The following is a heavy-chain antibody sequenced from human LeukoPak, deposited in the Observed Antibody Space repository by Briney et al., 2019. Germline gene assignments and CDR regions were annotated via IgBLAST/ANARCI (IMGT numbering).Heavy chain of an antibody. J-gene: IGHJ4*02. CDR2: INPNSGGT. V-gene: IGHV1-2*02. CDR3: ARDGGYSSSWYPVFDY. CDR1: GYTFTGYY. Sequence: GASVKVSCKAPGYTFTGYYMHWVRQAPGQGLEWMGWINPNSGGTNYAQKFQGRVTMTRDTSISTAYMELSRLRSDDTAVYYCARDGGYSSSWYPVFDYWGQGTLVTVSS. D-gene: IGHD6-13*01.